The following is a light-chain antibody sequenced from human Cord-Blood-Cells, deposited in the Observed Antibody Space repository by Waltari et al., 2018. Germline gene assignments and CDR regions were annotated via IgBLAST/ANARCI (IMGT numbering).Light chain of an antibody. Sequence: QSALTQPASVSGSPGQPITISCTATSSDVGGSNYVSWYQQHPGKAPKLMIYEVSNRPAGVSNRFSGSKSGNTASLTISGLQAEDEADYYCSSYTSSSTLVFGGGTKLTVL. CDR1: SSDVGGSNY. J-gene: IGLJ2*01. V-gene: IGLV2-14*01. CDR3: SSYTSSSTLV. CDR2: EVS.